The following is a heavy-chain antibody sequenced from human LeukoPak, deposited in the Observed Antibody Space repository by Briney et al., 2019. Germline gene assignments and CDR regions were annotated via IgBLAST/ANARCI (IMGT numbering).Heavy chain of an antibody. Sequence: GRSLRLSCAASGFTFSSYAMHWVRQAPGKGLEWVAVISYDGSNKYYADSVKGRFTISRDNSKNTLYLQMNSLRAEDTAVYYCARAGYCSSTSCYTIYYYMDVWGKGTTVTVSS. V-gene: IGHV3-30-3*01. CDR3: ARAGYCSSTSCYTIYYYMDV. J-gene: IGHJ6*03. D-gene: IGHD2-2*02. CDR2: ISYDGSNK. CDR1: GFTFSSYA.